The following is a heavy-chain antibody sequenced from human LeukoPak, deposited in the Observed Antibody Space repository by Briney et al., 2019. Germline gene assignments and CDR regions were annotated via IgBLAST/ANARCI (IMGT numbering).Heavy chain of an antibody. J-gene: IGHJ5*02. CDR2: IPYDGSNK. CDR3: ARAPRGQLNWFDP. D-gene: IGHD1-1*01. V-gene: IGHV3-30-3*01. CDR1: GFTFSSYA. Sequence: GRSLRLSCAASGFTFSSYAMHWVRQAPGKGLEWVVVIPYDGSNKYYADSVKGRFTISRDNSKNTLYLQMNSLRAEDTAVYYCARAPRGQLNWFDPWGQGTLVTVSS.